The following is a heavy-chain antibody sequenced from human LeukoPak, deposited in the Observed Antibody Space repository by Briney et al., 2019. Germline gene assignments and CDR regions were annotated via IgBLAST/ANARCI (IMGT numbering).Heavy chain of an antibody. CDR2: IYTSGST. D-gene: IGHD3-22*01. CDR1: GGSISSGSYY. Sequence: SETLSLTCTVSGGSISSGSYYWSWIRQPAGKGLEWIGRIYTSGSTNYNPSLKSRVTMSVDTSKNQFSLKLSSVTAADTAVYYCARETITMVVGNWFDPWGQGTLVTVSS. CDR3: ARETITMVVGNWFDP. V-gene: IGHV4-61*02. J-gene: IGHJ5*02.